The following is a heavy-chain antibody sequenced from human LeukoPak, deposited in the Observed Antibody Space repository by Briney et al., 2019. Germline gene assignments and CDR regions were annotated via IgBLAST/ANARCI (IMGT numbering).Heavy chain of an antibody. CDR2: ISSSSSYI. CDR3: ASPDPGIRYAFDI. Sequence: GGSLRLSCAASGFTFSSYSMNWVRQAPGKGLEWVSSISSSSSYIYYADSVKGRFTISRDNAKNSLYLQMNSLRAEDTAVYYCASPDPGIRYAFDIWGQGTMVTVSS. V-gene: IGHV3-21*01. CDR1: GFTFSSYS. D-gene: IGHD3-10*01. J-gene: IGHJ3*02.